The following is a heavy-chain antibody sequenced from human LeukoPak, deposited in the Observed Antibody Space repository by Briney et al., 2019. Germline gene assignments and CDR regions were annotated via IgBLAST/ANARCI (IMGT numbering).Heavy chain of an antibody. V-gene: IGHV3-48*04. CDR3: ARDPETMTTVTYYFDY. Sequence: GGSLRLSCAASGFTFSSYSMNWVRQAPGKGLEWVSYISSSSSTIYYADSVKGRFTISRDNAKNSLYLQMNSLRAEDTAVYYCARDPETMTTVTYYFDYWGQGTLVTVSS. CDR1: GFTFSSYS. J-gene: IGHJ4*02. CDR2: ISSSSSTI. D-gene: IGHD4-17*01.